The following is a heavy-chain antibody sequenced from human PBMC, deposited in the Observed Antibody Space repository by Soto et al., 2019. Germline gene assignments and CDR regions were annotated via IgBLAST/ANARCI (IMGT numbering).Heavy chain of an antibody. CDR2: IYYSGST. V-gene: IGHV4-30-4*02. D-gene: IGHD2-15*01. CDR1: GGSISSGDYY. J-gene: IGHJ3*02. CDR3: ARGRGYCSGGICYPDAFDI. Sequence: PSDTLSLTCAVSGGSISSGDYYWSWIRQPPGKGLEWIGYIYYSGSTYYNPSLKSRVTISVDTSKNQFSLKLSSVTAADTAVYYCARGRGYCSGGICYPDAFDIWGQGTMVTVSS.